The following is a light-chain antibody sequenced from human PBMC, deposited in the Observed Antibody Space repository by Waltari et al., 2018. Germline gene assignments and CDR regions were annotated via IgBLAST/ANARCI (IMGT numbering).Light chain of an antibody. CDR1: TSDIGAYNL. V-gene: IGLV2-23*02. CDR3: CSYTGTATFLL. J-gene: IGLJ2*01. Sequence: QSALTQPASVSGSPGQSITISCTGTTSDIGAYNLISWYQQYPGRVPKLIIYEATKRPSLVSVRFSGSKSGNTASLTISGLLAEDEADYYCCSYTGTATFLLFGGGTKLTVL. CDR2: EAT.